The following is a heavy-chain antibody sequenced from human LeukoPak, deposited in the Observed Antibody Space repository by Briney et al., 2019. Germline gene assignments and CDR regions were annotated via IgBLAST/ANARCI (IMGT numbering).Heavy chain of an antibody. D-gene: IGHD2-15*01. Sequence: PGESLKISCKGSGYSFTSYWIGWVRQMPGKGLEWMGTIYPVDSDTTYSPAFQGQVTISADKSITTAYLQWNSLKASDSGMYFCARRGYCGGGTCYGASLEYWGQGTLVTVSS. CDR2: IYPVDSDT. CDR3: ARRGYCGGGTCYGASLEY. V-gene: IGHV5-51*01. CDR1: GYSFTSYW. J-gene: IGHJ4*02.